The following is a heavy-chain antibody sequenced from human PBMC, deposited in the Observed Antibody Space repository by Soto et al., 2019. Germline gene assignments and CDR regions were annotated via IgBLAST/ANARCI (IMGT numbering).Heavy chain of an antibody. CDR3: ARGVAAAGTDFDY. CDR1: GGSINSAGHS. V-gene: IGHV4-30-2*06. D-gene: IGHD6-13*01. CDR2: SYHSGSS. Sequence: SETLSLTCTVSGGSINSAGHSWGWVRQSPGKGLEWIGYSYHSGSSYYNPSLQSRVTMSVDTSKNQFSLKLSSVTAADTAVYYCARGVAAAGTDFDYWGQGTLVTVSS. J-gene: IGHJ4*02.